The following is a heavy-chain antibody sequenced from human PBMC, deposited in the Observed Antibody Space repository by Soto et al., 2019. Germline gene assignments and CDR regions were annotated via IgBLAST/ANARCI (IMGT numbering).Heavy chain of an antibody. CDR2: INSVSSYI. V-gene: IGHV3-21*06. J-gene: IGHJ5*02. Sequence: GGSLRLPCATSGFNFKNYGMTWFREAPGKWLEWVASINSVSSYIYYADSVKGRFTISRDNAKDSLYLQMDSLRAEDTAVYFCAREVVGPTTNWFDPWGQGTLVTVSS. CDR3: AREVVGPTTNWFDP. CDR1: GFNFKNYG. D-gene: IGHD1-26*01.